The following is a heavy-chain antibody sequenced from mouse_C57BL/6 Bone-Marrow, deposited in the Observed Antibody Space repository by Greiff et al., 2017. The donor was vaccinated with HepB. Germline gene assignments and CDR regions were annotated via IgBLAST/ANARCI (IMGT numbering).Heavy chain of an antibody. V-gene: IGHV5-4*03. Sequence: EVMLVESGGGLVKPGGSLKLSCAASGFTFSSYAMSWVRQTPEKRLEWVATISDGGSYTYYPDNVKGRFTISRDNAKNNLYLQMSHLKSEDTAMYYCARWGVAYWGQGTLVTVSA. J-gene: IGHJ3*01. CDR3: ARWGVAY. CDR2: ISDGGSYT. CDR1: GFTFSSYA.